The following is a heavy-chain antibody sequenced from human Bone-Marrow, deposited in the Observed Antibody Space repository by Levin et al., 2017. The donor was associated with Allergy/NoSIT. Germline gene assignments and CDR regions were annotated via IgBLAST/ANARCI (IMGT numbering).Heavy chain of an antibody. J-gene: IGHJ3*02. CDR3: ARVYSSSSGKDAFDI. CDR2: IYTSGST. V-gene: IGHV4-4*07. CDR1: GGSISSYY. Sequence: PGGSLRLSCTVSGGSISSYYWSWIRQPAGKGLEWIGRIYTSGSTNYNPSLKSRVTMSVDTSKNQFSLKLSSVTAADTAMYYCARVYSSSSGKDAFDIWGQGTMVTVSS. D-gene: IGHD6-13*01.